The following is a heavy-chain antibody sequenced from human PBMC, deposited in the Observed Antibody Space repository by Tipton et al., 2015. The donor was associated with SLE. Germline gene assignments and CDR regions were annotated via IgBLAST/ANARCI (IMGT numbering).Heavy chain of an antibody. Sequence: TLSLTCNVSGDSITSYYWSWLRQPPGKGLEWIGFIYHRGSTHYNPSLKSRVTLSLDTSKSQFSLRLSSVTAADTAVYYCAKGDLAYCSSMNCPLDYWGQGTLVTVSS. CDR3: AKGDLAYCSSMNCPLDY. V-gene: IGHV4-59*01. CDR2: IYHRGST. J-gene: IGHJ4*02. CDR1: GDSITSYY. D-gene: IGHD2-2*01.